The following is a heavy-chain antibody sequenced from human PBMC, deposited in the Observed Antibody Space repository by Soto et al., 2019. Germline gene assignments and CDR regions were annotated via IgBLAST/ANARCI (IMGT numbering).Heavy chain of an antibody. D-gene: IGHD2-15*01. CDR2: IYYSGST. Sequence: SETLSLTCTVSGGSISSSSYYWGWIRQPPGKGLEWIGSIYYSGSTYYNPSLKSRVTISVDTSKNQFSLKLSSVTAADTAVYYCARHGFGCSGGSCYLPWFDPWGQGTLVTVSS. J-gene: IGHJ5*02. CDR3: ARHGFGCSGGSCYLPWFDP. V-gene: IGHV4-39*01. CDR1: GGSISSSSYY.